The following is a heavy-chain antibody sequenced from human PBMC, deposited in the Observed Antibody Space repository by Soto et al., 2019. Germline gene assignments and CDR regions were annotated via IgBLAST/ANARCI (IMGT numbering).Heavy chain of an antibody. Sequence: EVQLVESGGGLVQPGGSLRLSCAASGFSFSTYWMSWVRQAPGKGLEWVAAIKPDGSDTYYVDSVKGRFTISRDNAKKSWLLQMNSLTAEDTAVYYCASGGWENPIWGQGTLVTVSS. J-gene: IGHJ4*02. CDR2: IKPDGSDT. CDR3: ASGGWENPI. D-gene: IGHD1-26*01. V-gene: IGHV3-7*03. CDR1: GFSFSTYW.